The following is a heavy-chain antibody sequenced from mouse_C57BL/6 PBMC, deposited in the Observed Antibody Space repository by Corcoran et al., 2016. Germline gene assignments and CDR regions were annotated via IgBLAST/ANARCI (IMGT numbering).Heavy chain of an antibody. V-gene: IGHV1-84*01. CDR3: ARGGFITTVVADYYAMDY. D-gene: IGHD1-1*01. J-gene: IGHJ4*01. CDR1: GYTFTDYY. CDR2: IYPGSGNT. Sequence: QIQLQQSGPELVKPGASVKISCKASGYTFTDYYINWVKQRPGQGLEWIGWIYPGSGNTKYDEKFKGKATLTVDTSSSTAYMQLSSLTSEDSAVYFCARGGFITTVVADYYAMDYWGQGTSVTVSS.